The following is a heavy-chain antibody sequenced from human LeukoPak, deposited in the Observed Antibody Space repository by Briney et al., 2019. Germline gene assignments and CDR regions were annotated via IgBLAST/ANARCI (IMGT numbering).Heavy chain of an antibody. J-gene: IGHJ3*02. Sequence: GASVKVSCKASGGTFSSYAISWVRQAPGQGLEWMGWINPNSGGTNYAQKFQGRVTMTRDTSISTAYMELSRLRSDDTAVYYCARGWCYDSSGYCSWDAFDIWGQGTMVTVSS. CDR2: INPNSGGT. CDR1: GGTFSSYA. CDR3: ARGWCYDSSGYCSWDAFDI. D-gene: IGHD3-22*01. V-gene: IGHV1-2*02.